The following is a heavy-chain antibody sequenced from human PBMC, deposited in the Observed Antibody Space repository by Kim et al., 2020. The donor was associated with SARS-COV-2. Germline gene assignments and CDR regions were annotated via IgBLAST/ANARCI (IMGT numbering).Heavy chain of an antibody. CDR1: GGSISSGGYY. CDR2: IYYSGST. D-gene: IGHD3-9*01. V-gene: IGHV4-31*03. Sequence: SETLSLTCTVSGGSISSGGYYWSWIRQHPGKGLEWIGYIYYSGSTYYNPSIKSRVTISVDTSKNQFSLKLSSVTAADTAVYYCASTPPIRYFDWSPYYYGMDVWGQGTTVTVSS. CDR3: ASTPPIRYFDWSPYYYGMDV. J-gene: IGHJ6*02.